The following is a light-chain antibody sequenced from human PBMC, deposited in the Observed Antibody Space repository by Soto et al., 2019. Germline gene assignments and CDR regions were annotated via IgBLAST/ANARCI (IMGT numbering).Light chain of an antibody. Sequence: DIVLTQSPATLSLSPGERATLSCRASQRLSTYFAWYQQKPGQAPRLLIYDTSTRATGVPTRFSGSGSGTDFALTITSLEPEDFALYYCQQRSTWPPGYTFGQGTKLEIK. CDR3: QQRSTWPPGYT. V-gene: IGKV3-11*01. J-gene: IGKJ2*01. CDR1: QRLSTY. CDR2: DTS.